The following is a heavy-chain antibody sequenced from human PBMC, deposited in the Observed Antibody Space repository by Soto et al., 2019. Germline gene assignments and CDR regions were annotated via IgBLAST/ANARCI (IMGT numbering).Heavy chain of an antibody. CDR2: ISSSGSTI. CDR1: GFTFSSYE. Sequence: EVQLVESGGGLVQPGGSLRLSCAASGFTFSSYEMNWVRQAPGKGLEWVSYISSSGSTIYYADSVKGRFTISRDNAKNSLYLQMNSLRAEDTAVYYCARMDHCTNGVCYPFYYGMDVWGQGTTVTVSS. CDR3: ARMDHCTNGVCYPFYYGMDV. V-gene: IGHV3-48*03. J-gene: IGHJ6*02. D-gene: IGHD2-8*01.